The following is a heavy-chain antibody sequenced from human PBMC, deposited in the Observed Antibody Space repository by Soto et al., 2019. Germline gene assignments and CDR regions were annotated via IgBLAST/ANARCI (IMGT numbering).Heavy chain of an antibody. D-gene: IGHD3-10*01. CDR1: GYTFTSYD. Sequence: VSVKLYCKASGYTFTSYDINWVRQATGQGLEWMGWMNPNSGNTGYAQKFQGRVTMTRNTSISTAYMELSSLRSEDTAVYYCSRVDPGETSPFDHWGQGTLVTVSS. CDR2: MNPNSGNT. V-gene: IGHV1-8*01. J-gene: IGHJ4*02. CDR3: SRVDPGETSPFDH.